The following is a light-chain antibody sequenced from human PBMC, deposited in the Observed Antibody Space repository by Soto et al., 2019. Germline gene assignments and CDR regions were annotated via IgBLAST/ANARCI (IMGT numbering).Light chain of an antibody. CDR2: DVT. Sequence: QSALTQPRSVSGSPGQSVTISCTGTSSDVGGCNYVSWYQQHPGKAPKLMIYDVTTRPSGVPDRFSGSKSGNTASLTISGLQAEDEADYYCSSHAGSSVVFGSGTKVTVL. CDR3: SSHAGSSVV. J-gene: IGLJ1*01. V-gene: IGLV2-11*01. CDR1: SSDVGGCNY.